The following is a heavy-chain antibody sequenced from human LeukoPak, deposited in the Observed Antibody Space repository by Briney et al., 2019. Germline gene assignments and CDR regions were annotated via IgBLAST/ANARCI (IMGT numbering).Heavy chain of an antibody. V-gene: IGHV3-74*01. CDR2: INSDGINT. CDR3: ARDYAFGVAGTFGY. D-gene: IGHD6-19*01. J-gene: IGHJ4*02. CDR1: GFTFSNYW. Sequence: GGSLRLSCAASGFTFSNYWMHWVRQAPGKGLVWVSRINSDGINTSYADSVKGRFTISRDNAKNTLNLQMNSLRAEDTAVYYCARDYAFGVAGTFGYWGQGTLVTVSS.